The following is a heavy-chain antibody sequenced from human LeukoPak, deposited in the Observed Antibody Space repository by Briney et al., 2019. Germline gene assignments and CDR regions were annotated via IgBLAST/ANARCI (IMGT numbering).Heavy chain of an antibody. D-gene: IGHD4-23*01. V-gene: IGHV4-39*07. CDR3: ARVARYGGYTQYFQP. CDR1: GDSISSSSYF. CDR2: VYYSGNT. Sequence: SETLSLNCTVSGDSISSSSYFWGWIRQPPGKGLEWIASVYYSGNTYYNPSLKSRFTISVDTSKNQFSLRLTSVTAADTAVYYCARVARYGGYTQYFQPWGQGTLVTVSS. J-gene: IGHJ1*01.